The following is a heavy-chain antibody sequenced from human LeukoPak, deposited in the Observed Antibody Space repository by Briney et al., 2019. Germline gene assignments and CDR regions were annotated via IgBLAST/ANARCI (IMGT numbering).Heavy chain of an antibody. Sequence: SGGSLRLSCAASGFTFSSYSMNWVRQAPGKGLEWVSSISSSSSYIYYADSVKGRFTISRDNAKNSLYLQMNSLRAEDTAVYYCARDPSSRDDYWGQGTLVTVSS. V-gene: IGHV3-21*01. CDR1: GFTFSSYS. CDR3: ARDPSSRDDY. D-gene: IGHD6-19*01. J-gene: IGHJ4*02. CDR2: ISSSSSYI.